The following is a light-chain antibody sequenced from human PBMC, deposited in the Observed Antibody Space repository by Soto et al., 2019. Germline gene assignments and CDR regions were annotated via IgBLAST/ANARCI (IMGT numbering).Light chain of an antibody. Sequence: QSVLTQPASVSGSPGQSITISCTGTTRDVGRYNYVSWYQQHPGKAPKLIIYEAYHRPSGVSPRFSGSKSGNTASLTISGLQAEDEADYYCCSYAGDTFTDVCGTGTKVTVL. J-gene: IGLJ1*01. CDR3: CSYAGDTFTDV. CDR2: EAY. V-gene: IGLV2-23*01. CDR1: TRDVGRYNY.